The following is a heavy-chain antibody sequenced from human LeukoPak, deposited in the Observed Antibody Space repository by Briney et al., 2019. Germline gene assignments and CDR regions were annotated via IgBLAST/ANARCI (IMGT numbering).Heavy chain of an antibody. D-gene: IGHD2-15*01. Sequence: SETLSLTRTVSGGSISRYFWSWLRPPPGKGLDWIGYIYYSGSTHYNPSLKSRVTISVDTSKNQFSLKLSSVTAADTAVYYCARSVEGYCRGGSCYYYSYYMDVWGKGTTVTVSS. CDR2: IYYSGST. CDR1: GGSISRYF. J-gene: IGHJ6*03. V-gene: IGHV4-59*01. CDR3: ARSVEGYCRGGSCYYYSYYMDV.